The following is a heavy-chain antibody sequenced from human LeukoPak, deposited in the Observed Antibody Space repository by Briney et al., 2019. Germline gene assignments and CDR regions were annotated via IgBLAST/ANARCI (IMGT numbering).Heavy chain of an antibody. CDR1: GYTFTSYD. CDR2: MNPNSGNT. Sequence: ASVTVSCKASGYTFTSYDINWVRQAPGQGLEWMGWMNPNSGNTGYAQKFQGRVTMTRNTSISTAYMELSSLRSEDTAVYYCARGGGYPMIFGVVIIQDYYYYGMDVWGQGTTVTVSS. CDR3: ARGGGYPMIFGVVIIQDYYYYGMDV. J-gene: IGHJ6*02. D-gene: IGHD3/OR15-3a*01. V-gene: IGHV1-8*01.